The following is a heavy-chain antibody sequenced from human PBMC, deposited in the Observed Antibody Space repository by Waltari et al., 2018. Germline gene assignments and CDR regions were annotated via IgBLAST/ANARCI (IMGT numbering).Heavy chain of an antibody. Sequence: EVQLVESGGGLVQPGGSLRLSCVASGFTLSVTWLHWVRQVPGKGLVWVSRISGDGSTINYADSVKGRFTISRDTAKNTLYLQMNSLRAEDTAVYYCARGADLRGQGILVTVSS. CDR2: ISGDGSTI. V-gene: IGHV3-74*01. J-gene: IGHJ4*02. D-gene: IGHD3-3*01. CDR1: GFTLSVTW. CDR3: ARGADL.